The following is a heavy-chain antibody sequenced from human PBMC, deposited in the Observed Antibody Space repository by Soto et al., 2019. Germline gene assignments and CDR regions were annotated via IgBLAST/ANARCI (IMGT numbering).Heavy chain of an antibody. CDR1: GFTFSSYA. V-gene: IGHV3-30-3*01. D-gene: IGHD5-18*01. J-gene: IGHJ2*01. CDR2: ISYDGSNK. Sequence: QAQLVESGGGVVQPGRSLRLSCAASGFTFSSYAMHWVRQAPGKGLEWVAVISYDGSNKYYADSVKGRFTISRDNSKNTLYLQMNSLRAEDTAVYYCARDPLWGTAMVLWYFDLWGRGTLVTDSS. CDR3: ARDPLWGTAMVLWYFDL.